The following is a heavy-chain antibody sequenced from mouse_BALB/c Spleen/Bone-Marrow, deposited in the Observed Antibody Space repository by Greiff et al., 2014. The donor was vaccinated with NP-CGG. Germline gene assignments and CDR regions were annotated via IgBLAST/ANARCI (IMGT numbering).Heavy chain of an antibody. J-gene: IGHJ1*01. Sequence: VQLQQSGPELVKPGASVKISCKASGYTFTDYNMHWVKQSHGKSLEWIGYIYPYNGGTGYNQKFKSKATLTVDNSFSTAYMELRSLTSEDSAVYYCARSYGNWYFDVWGAGTTVTVSS. D-gene: IGHD2-10*02. CDR1: GYTFTDYN. CDR3: ARSYGNWYFDV. V-gene: IGHV1S29*02. CDR2: IYPYNGGT.